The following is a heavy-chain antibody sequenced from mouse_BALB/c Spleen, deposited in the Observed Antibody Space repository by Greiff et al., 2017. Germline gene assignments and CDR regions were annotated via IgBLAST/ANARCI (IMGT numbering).Heavy chain of an antibody. V-gene: IGHV1-80*01. CDR3: AKFITTAYYFDY. J-gene: IGHJ2*01. Sequence: VQLQQSGAELVRPGSSVKISCKASGYAFSSYWMNWVKQRPGQGLEWIGQIYPGDGDTNYNGKFKGKATLTADKSSSTAYMQLSSLTSEDSAVYFCAKFITTAYYFDYWGQGTTLTVSS. CDR2: IYPGDGDT. CDR1: GYAFSSYW. D-gene: IGHD1-2*01.